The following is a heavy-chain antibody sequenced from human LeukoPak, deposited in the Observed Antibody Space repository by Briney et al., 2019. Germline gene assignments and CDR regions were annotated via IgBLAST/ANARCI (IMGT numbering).Heavy chain of an antibody. J-gene: IGHJ4*02. Sequence: GASVKVSCKASGYTFTGYYMHWVRQAPGQGLEWMGWINPNSGGTNYAQKFQGRVTMTRDTSISTAYMELSRLRSDDTAVYYCARALGYSSSWTLFSGLDYWGQGTLVTVSS. D-gene: IGHD6-13*01. CDR3: ARALGYSSSWTLFSGLDY. V-gene: IGHV1-2*02. CDR1: GYTFTGYY. CDR2: INPNSGGT.